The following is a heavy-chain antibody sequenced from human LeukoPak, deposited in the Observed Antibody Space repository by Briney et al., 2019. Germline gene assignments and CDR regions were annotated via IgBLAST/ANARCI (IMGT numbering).Heavy chain of an antibody. CDR3: ARDWFDGDYDRFDY. CDR1: GFTFSSYW. J-gene: IGHJ4*02. V-gene: IGHV3-7*03. D-gene: IGHD4-17*01. Sequence: GGSLRLSCAVSGFTFSSYWMYWFRQAPGKGLEWVANINQDGSQKFSVDSVKGRFTISRDNAKNSLSLQMNSLRVEDTAVYYCARDWFDGDYDRFDYWGQGTLVTVSS. CDR2: INQDGSQK.